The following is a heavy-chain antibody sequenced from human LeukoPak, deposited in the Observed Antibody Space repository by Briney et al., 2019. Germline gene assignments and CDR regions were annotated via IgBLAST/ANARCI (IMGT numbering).Heavy chain of an antibody. V-gene: IGHV3-48*01. CDR1: GFTFSIYS. Sequence: GGSLRLSCAASGFTFSIYSINWVRQAPGKGLEWVSYISSGSTTVHYTESVKGRFTISRDNAKTSLYLQRNSLRAGETAVYFCAPRWVFWGQGSLVTVSS. CDR3: APRWVF. CDR2: ISSGSTTV. D-gene: IGHD3-3*01. J-gene: IGHJ4*02.